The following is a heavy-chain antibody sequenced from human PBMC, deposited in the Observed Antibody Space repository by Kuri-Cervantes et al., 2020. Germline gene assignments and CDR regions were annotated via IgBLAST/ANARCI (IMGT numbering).Heavy chain of an antibody. Sequence: GESLKISCAASGFTFSSYDMHWVRQATGKGLEWVSAIGTAGDTYYPGSVKGRFTISRENAKNSLYLQMNSLRAGDTAVYYCARGPSQSTPYYYYYGMDVWGQGTTVTVSS. V-gene: IGHV3-13*01. CDR1: GFTFSSYD. J-gene: IGHJ6*02. CDR2: IGTAGDT. CDR3: ARGPSQSTPYYYYYGMDV.